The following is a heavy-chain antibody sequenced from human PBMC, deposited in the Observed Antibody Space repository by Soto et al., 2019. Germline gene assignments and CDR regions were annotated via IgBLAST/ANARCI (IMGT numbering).Heavy chain of an antibody. D-gene: IGHD6-13*01. CDR2: IYYSGST. Sequence: SEILSLTCTVSGGSISSSSYYWGWIRQPPGKGLEWIGSIYYSGSTYYNPSLKSRVTISVDTSKNQFSLKLSSVTAADTAVYYCARLGRGVDIAAAERSYYYYMDVWGKGTTVTVSS. J-gene: IGHJ6*03. CDR1: GGSISSSSYY. V-gene: IGHV4-39*01. CDR3: ARLGRGVDIAAAERSYYYYMDV.